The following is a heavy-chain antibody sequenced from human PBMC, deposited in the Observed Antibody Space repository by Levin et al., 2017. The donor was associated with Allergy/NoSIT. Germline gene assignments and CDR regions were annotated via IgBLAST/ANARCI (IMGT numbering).Heavy chain of an antibody. CDR2: INPNSGGT. D-gene: IGHD4-23*01. CDR1: GYTFTGYY. V-gene: IGHV1-2*02. Sequence: ASVKVSCKASGYTFTGYYMHWVRQAPGQGLEWMGWINPNSGGTNYAQKFQGRVTMTRDTSISTAYMELSRLRSDDTAVYYCARDLGVVTRIFDYWGQGTLVTVSS. J-gene: IGHJ4*02. CDR3: ARDLGVVTRIFDY.